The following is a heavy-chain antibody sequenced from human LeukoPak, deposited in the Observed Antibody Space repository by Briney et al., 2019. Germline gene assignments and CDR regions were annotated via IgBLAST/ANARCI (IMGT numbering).Heavy chain of an antibody. J-gene: IGHJ4*02. CDR3: ARDRGDWLPRDIDY. CDR2: ISSSSNTI. D-gene: IGHD2-21*02. Sequence: GGSLRLSCAASGFTFSSYSMYWVRQAPWKGLEWVSYISSSSNTIYYADSVKRRFTISRDNAKNSLYLQMNSLRAEDTAVYYCARDRGDWLPRDIDYWGQGTLVTVSS. V-gene: IGHV3-48*01. CDR1: GFTFSSYS.